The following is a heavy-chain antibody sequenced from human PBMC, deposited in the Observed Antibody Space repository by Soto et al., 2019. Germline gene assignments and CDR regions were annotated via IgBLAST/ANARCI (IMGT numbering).Heavy chain of an antibody. V-gene: IGHV4-39*01. J-gene: IGHJ4*02. CDR3: ARHPSGSSFDY. D-gene: IGHD1-26*01. CDR2: IYYSGST. CDR1: GGSIRSKNYY. Sequence: SETLSLTCTVSGGSIRSKNYYWGWIRQPPGKGLEWIASIYYSGSTYYNPSLKSRVTISVDTSKNQFSLKLSSVTAADTAVFYCARHPSGSSFDYWGQGTLVTVSS.